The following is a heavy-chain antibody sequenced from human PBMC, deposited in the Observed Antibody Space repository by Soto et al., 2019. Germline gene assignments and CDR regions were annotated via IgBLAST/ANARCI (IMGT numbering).Heavy chain of an antibody. CDR3: ATHGYCSSTSCYTAPMDV. V-gene: IGHV3-23*01. CDR1: GFTFSSYA. Sequence: EVQLLESGGGLVQPGGSLRLSCAASGFTFSSYAMSWVRQAPGKGLEWVSAISGSGGSTYYADSVKGRFTISRDNSKNTLYLQMNSLRAEDTAVYYCATHGYCSSTSCYTAPMDVWGQGTTVTVSS. D-gene: IGHD2-2*02. CDR2: ISGSGGST. J-gene: IGHJ6*02.